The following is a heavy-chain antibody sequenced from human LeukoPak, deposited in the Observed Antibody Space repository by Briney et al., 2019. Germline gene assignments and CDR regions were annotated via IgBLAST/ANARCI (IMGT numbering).Heavy chain of an antibody. CDR1: EFTFSSYE. CDR2: ISSSGSTI. V-gene: IGHV3-48*03. Sequence: PGGSLRLSCAPSEFTFSSYEMNWVRQAPGKGLEWVSYISSSGSTIYYADSVKGRFTISRDNAKNSLYLQMNSLRAEDTAVYYCARRSGSPTGYWGQGTLVTLSS. D-gene: IGHD1-26*01. CDR3: ARRSGSPTGY. J-gene: IGHJ4*02.